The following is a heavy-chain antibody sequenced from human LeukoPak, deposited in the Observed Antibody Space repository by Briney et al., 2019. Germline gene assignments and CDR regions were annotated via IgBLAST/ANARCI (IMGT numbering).Heavy chain of an antibody. CDR3: ACYNFVGRTFDC. CDR1: GDSVSSNSVT. CDR2: TYYRSKWSN. D-gene: IGHD5-24*01. J-gene: IGHJ4*02. Sequence: SQTLSLTCDISGDSVSSNSVTWNWIRQSPSRGLEWLGRTYYRSKWSNGYAVSVRSRITINPDTSKNQFSLKLSSVTAADTAVYYCACYNFVGRTFDCWGQGTLVTVSS. V-gene: IGHV6-1*01.